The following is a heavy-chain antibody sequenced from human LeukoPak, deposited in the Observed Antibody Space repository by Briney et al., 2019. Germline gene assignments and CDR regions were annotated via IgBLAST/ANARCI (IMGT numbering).Heavy chain of an antibody. J-gene: IGHJ4*02. D-gene: IGHD2-21*02. CDR3: ARDCGGDCYLGPFVY. CDR2: IYPTGST. CDR1: GGSISTTTYY. V-gene: IGHV4-61*02. Sequence: PSETLSLTCTVSGGSISTTTYYWSWIRQSAGKGLEWIGRIYPTGSTNYNPSLKSRVTISVDTSKNQFSLNLSSVTAADTAVYYCARDCGGDCYLGPFVYWGQGTLVTVSS.